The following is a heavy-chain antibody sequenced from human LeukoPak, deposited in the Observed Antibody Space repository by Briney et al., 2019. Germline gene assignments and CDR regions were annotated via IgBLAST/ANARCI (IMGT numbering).Heavy chain of an antibody. V-gene: IGHV4-34*01. CDR3: ARLKCSSTSCFYYYYMDV. Sequence: SETLSLTCAVYGGSFSGYYWSWIRQPPGKGLEWIGEINHSGSTNYNPSLKSRVTISVDTSKNQFSLKLSSVTAADTAAYYCARLKCSSTSCFYYYYMDVWGKGTTVTISS. J-gene: IGHJ6*03. CDR2: INHSGST. D-gene: IGHD2-2*01. CDR1: GGSFSGYY.